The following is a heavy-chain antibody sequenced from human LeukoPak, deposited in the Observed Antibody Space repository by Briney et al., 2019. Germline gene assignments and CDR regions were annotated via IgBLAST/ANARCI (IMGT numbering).Heavy chain of an antibody. CDR1: GFTFSNYA. D-gene: IGHD2-15*01. J-gene: IGHJ2*01. CDR3: ARNSLGYCSGGSCYSSWYFDL. Sequence: GGSLRLSCAASGFTFSNYAMSWVRQAPGKGLEWASGISDSGGNTHYADSVRGRFTISRDNSKNTLYLQMNSLRAADAAVYYCARNSLGYCSGGSCYSSWYFDLWGRGTLVTVSS. CDR2: ISDSGGNT. V-gene: IGHV3-23*01.